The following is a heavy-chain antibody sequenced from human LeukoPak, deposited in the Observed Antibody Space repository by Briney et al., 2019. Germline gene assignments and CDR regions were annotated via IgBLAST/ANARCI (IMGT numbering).Heavy chain of an antibody. CDR1: GFTVSANY. Sequence: GGSLRLSCAASGFTVSANYMSWVRQAPGKGLEWVSVIYSGGSTYYADSVRGRFTISRDTSKNTVYLQMNSLRAEDTAVYCCAVTGGYAFDYWGPGTLVTVSS. D-gene: IGHD3-22*01. CDR3: AVTGGYAFDY. J-gene: IGHJ4*02. CDR2: IYSGGST. V-gene: IGHV3-66*01.